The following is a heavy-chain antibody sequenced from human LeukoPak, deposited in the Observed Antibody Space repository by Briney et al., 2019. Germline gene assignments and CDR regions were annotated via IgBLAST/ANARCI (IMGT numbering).Heavy chain of an antibody. CDR3: ARGVTGYSSSWYSDY. CDR2: INHSGST. V-gene: IGHV4-34*01. D-gene: IGHD6-13*01. J-gene: IGHJ4*02. Sequence: SETLSLTCAVYGGSFSGYYWSWIRQPPGKGLEWIGEINHSGSTNYNPSLKSRVTIPVDTSKNQFSLKLSSVTAADTAVYYCARGVTGYSSSWYSDYWGQGTLVTVSS. CDR1: GGSFSGYY.